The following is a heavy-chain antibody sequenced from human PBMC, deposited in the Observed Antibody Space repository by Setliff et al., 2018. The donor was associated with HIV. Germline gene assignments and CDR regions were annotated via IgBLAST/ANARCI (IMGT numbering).Heavy chain of an antibody. J-gene: IGHJ6*03. V-gene: IGHV1-69*04. Sequence: GASVKVSCKASGGTFPGYAISWVRQAPGPGLEWMGSIIPILNMANYAQKFQGRVTITADQSTNTAYMEMGSLRSEDTAVYYCATSSGSNYYSYYYMDVWGGGTTVTVSS. CDR2: IIPILNMA. CDR3: ATSSGSNYYSYYYMDV. CDR1: GGTFPGYA. D-gene: IGHD3-22*01.